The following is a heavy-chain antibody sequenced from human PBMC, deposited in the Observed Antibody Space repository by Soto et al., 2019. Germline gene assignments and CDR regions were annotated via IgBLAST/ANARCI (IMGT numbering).Heavy chain of an antibody. D-gene: IGHD3-22*01. J-gene: IGHJ6*02. CDR3: ARTKYDSSGYYYYYYYYYGMDV. CDR2: IIPIFGTA. Sequence: ASVKVSCKASGGTFSSYAISWVRQAPGQGLEWMGGIIPIFGTANYAQKFQGRDTITADESTSTAYMELSSLRSEDTAVYYCARTKYDSSGYYYYYYYYYGMDVWGQGTTVTVSS. V-gene: IGHV1-69*13. CDR1: GGTFSSYA.